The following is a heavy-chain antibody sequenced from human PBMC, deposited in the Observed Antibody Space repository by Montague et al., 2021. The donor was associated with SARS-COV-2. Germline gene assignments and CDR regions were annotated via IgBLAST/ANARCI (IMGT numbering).Heavy chain of an antibody. J-gene: IGHJ4*02. CDR1: GFIFSNYA. CDR2: ISSIGNT. D-gene: IGHD5-12*01. Sequence: SLRLSCAASGFIFSNYAVSWVRQAPGKGLEWVSTISSIGNTHYTDAVTGRFTISRDNSKNSVYPHVDNLRADDTAVYYCATWMDIHFDHWGQGTPVTVSS. CDR3: ATWMDIHFDH. V-gene: IGHV3-23*01.